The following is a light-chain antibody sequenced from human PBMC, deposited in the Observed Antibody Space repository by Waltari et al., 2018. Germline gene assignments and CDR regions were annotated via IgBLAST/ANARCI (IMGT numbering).Light chain of an antibody. Sequence: QAVVTQPSSLSASPGASASLTCTFRSGVNVVSYNIYWYQHKAWSPPHFLLRCKSGSDKQLGSGFPCRFSGSKDASANVGILLISGLRSEDEADYYCMIWHRGVWVSGGGTQLTVL. V-gene: IGLV5-45*02. CDR3: MIWHRGVWV. CDR2: CKSGSDK. J-gene: IGLJ3*02. CDR1: SGVNVVSYN.